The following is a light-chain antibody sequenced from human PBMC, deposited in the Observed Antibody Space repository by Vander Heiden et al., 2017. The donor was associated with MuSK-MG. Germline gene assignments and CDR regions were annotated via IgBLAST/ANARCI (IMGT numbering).Light chain of an antibody. J-gene: IGKJ2*01. CDR3: QQDTFFSSFT. V-gene: IGKV1-5*03. Sequence: DIQMTQSPSTLSASIGDRVTVTCRASQSISSSLAWYQQKPGKAPKLLIHEASSLESGVPSRFSGSGSGTEFTLTISSLQPDDFATYYCQQDTFFSSFTFGQGTKLEIK. CDR2: EAS. CDR1: QSISSS.